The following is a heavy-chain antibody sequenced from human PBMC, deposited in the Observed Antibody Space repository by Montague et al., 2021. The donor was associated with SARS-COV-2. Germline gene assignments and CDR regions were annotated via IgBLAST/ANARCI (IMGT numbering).Heavy chain of an antibody. CDR3: ARTYYGGRPFDY. V-gene: IGHV2-70*11. D-gene: IGHD4-23*01. J-gene: IGHJ4*02. Sequence: PALVKPTQTLTLTCIFSGFSLSTSGMCVSWIRQPPGKALEWLARIDWDDDKYYSTSLKTRLTISKDTSKNQVVLTMTNMDPVDTATYYCARTYYGGRPFDYWGQGTLVTVSS. CDR2: IDWDDDK. CDR1: GFSLSTSGMC.